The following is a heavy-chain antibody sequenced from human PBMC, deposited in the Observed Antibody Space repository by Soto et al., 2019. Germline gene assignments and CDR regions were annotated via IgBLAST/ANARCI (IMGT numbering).Heavy chain of an antibody. CDR1: GFTFSSYA. J-gene: IGHJ4*02. CDR2: ISGSGGST. CDR3: AKDPVVVVTPFFDY. V-gene: IGHV3-23*01. Sequence: GGSLRLSCAASGFTFSSYAMSWVRQAPGKGLEWVSAISGSGGSTYYADSVKGRFTISRDNSKNTLYLQMNSLRAEDAAVYYCAKDPVVVVTPFFDYWGQGTLVTVSS. D-gene: IGHD2-21*02.